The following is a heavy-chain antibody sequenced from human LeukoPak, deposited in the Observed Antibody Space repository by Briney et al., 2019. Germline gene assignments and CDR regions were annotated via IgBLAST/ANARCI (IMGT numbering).Heavy chain of an antibody. V-gene: IGHV1-69*13. CDR1: GYTFTSYG. J-gene: IGHJ4*02. CDR3: AREMGGYHDGTIDY. CDR2: IIPIFGTA. Sequence: GASVTVSCKASGYTFTSYGISWVRPAPGQGLEWMGGIIPIFGTANYAQKFQGRVTITADESTSTAYMELSSLRSEDTAVYYCAREMGGYHDGTIDYWGQGTLVTVSS. D-gene: IGHD3-22*01.